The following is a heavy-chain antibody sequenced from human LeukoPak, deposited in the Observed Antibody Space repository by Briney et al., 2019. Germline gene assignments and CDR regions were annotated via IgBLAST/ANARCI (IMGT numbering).Heavy chain of an antibody. Sequence: ESGPALVKPTQTLTLTCTFSGFSLSTSGMSVSWIRQPPGKALEWLARVHWSDHKYYNSSLKPRLTISRDPSKNQVVLTMTNMDPVDTATYYCARIRDGAGDFWGQETLVTVSS. CDR3: ARIRDGAGDF. D-gene: IGHD1-14*01. J-gene: IGHJ4*02. CDR1: GFSLSTSGMS. V-gene: IGHV2-70*11. CDR2: VHWSDHK.